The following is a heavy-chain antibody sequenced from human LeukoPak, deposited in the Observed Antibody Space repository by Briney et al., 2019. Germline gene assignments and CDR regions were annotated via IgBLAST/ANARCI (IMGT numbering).Heavy chain of an antibody. J-gene: IGHJ4*02. CDR3: ARGRITMVRGVITSLYFDY. D-gene: IGHD3-10*01. V-gene: IGHV4-34*01. CDR1: GGSFSGYY. Sequence: SETLSLTCAVYGGSFSGYYWSWIRQPPGKGLEWIGEINHSGSTNYNPSLKSRVTISVDTSKNQFSLKLSSVTAADTAVYYCARGRITMVRGVITSLYFDYWGQGALVTVS. CDR2: INHSGST.